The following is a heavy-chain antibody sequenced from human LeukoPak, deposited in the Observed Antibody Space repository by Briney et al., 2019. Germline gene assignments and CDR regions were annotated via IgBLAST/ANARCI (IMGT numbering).Heavy chain of an antibody. CDR1: GGTFSSYA. V-gene: IGHV1-8*02. Sequence: GSSVKVSCKASGGTFSSYAISWVRQAPGQGPEWMGWMNPNSENTGYAQKFQGRVTMTRDTSMSTAYMELSSLSSEDTAVYFCARVGYSYDYGALDLWGQGTMVIVSS. D-gene: IGHD5-18*01. CDR3: ARVGYSYDYGALDL. J-gene: IGHJ3*01. CDR2: MNPNSENT.